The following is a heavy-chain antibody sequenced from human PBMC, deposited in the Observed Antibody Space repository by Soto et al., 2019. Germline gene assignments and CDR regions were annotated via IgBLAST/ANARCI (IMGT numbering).Heavy chain of an antibody. V-gene: IGHV3-23*01. J-gene: IGHJ4*02. D-gene: IGHD1-26*01. CDR2: ISGSGAGT. CDR1: GFTFRSYA. Sequence: EVQLLESGGGLVQPGGSLRLSCAASGFTFRSYAMTWVRQAPGKGLEWVSAISGSGAGTYYADSVKGRFTISRDNSKNTLYLQMKSLRAEYTAIYYCAKGPSVSFGKNGKYYFNYWGQGTLVTVSS. CDR3: AKGPSVSFGKNGKYYFNY.